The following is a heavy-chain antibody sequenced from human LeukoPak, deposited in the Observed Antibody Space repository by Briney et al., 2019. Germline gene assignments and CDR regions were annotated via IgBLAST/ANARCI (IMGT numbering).Heavy chain of an antibody. CDR3: ARPAHDYGDS. V-gene: IGHV5-51*01. Sequence: GESLKISCKGSGYSFTDYWIGWVRQKPGKGLEWMGIIYPADSDTRYSPSFQGQVTISADKSISTAYLQWSSLKASDTVMYYCARPAHDYGDSWGQGTLVTVSS. J-gene: IGHJ4*02. CDR1: GYSFTDYW. CDR2: IYPADSDT.